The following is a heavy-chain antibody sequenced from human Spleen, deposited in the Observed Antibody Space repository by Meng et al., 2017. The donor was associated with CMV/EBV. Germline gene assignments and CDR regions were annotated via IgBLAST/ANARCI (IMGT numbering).Heavy chain of an antibody. CDR2: IYYSGST. CDR1: GGSISSSSYY. CDR3: ARLSSEGTIFGFP. D-gene: IGHD3-3*01. Sequence: SETLSLTCTVSGGSISSSSYYWGWIRQPPGKGLEWIGSIYYSGSTYYNPSLKSRVTISVDTSKNQFSLKLCSVTAADTAVYYCARLSSEGTIFGFPWGQGSLVTVSS. V-gene: IGHV4-39*01. J-gene: IGHJ5*02.